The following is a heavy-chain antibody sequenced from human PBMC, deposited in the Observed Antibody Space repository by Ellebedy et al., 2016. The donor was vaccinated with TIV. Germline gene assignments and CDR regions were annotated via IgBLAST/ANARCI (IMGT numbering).Heavy chain of an antibody. CDR1: GFPFSSFW. Sequence: GESLKISCAASGFPFSSFWMSWVRQAPGKGLEWVANTKEDGSEKYYVDSVRGRFTISRDNAKNSLYLQMNSLSAEDTAVYYCARDRGYDTFDYWGQGILVTVSS. D-gene: IGHD5-12*01. V-gene: IGHV3-7*01. CDR3: ARDRGYDTFDY. J-gene: IGHJ4*02. CDR2: TKEDGSEK.